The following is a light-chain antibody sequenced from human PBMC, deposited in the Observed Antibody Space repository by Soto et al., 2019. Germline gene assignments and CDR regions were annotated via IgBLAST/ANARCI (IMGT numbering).Light chain of an antibody. CDR3: QQYGSPR. CDR1: QSVSSSY. CDR2: GAS. J-gene: IGKJ4*01. V-gene: IGKV3-20*01. Sequence: EIVLTQSPGTLSLSPGERATLSCRASQSVSSSYLAWYQQKPGQAPRLLIYGASSRATGIPDRFSGSGSGTDFTLTISRLEPEDFAVYYCQQYGSPRFGGGTKVDIK.